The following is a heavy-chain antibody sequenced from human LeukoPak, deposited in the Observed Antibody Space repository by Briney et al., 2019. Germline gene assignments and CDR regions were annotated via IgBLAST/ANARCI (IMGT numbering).Heavy chain of an antibody. CDR3: ARPSLPGATGAFDI. V-gene: IGHV3-7*01. CDR1: GFTFSSYW. D-gene: IGHD1-26*01. CDR2: IKQDGSEK. J-gene: IGHJ3*02. Sequence: GGSLRLSCAASGFTFSSYWMSWVRQAPGKGLEWVANIKQDGSEKYYVDSVKGRFTISRDNAKNSLCLQMNSLRAEDTAVYYCARPSLPGATGAFDIWGQGTMVTVSS.